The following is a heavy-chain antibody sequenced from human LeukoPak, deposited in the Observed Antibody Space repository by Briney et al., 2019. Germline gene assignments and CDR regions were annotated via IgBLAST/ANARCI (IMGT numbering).Heavy chain of an antibody. Sequence: GGSLRLSCAVSGITPSNYGMSWVRQAPGKGLEWVAGISDSGGRTNYADSVKGRFTISRDNPKNTLYLQMNSLRAEDTAVYYCAREGVSVAGAFDIWGQGTMVTVSS. CDR2: ISDSGGRT. J-gene: IGHJ3*02. CDR1: GITPSNYG. D-gene: IGHD6-19*01. V-gene: IGHV3-23*01. CDR3: AREGVSVAGAFDI.